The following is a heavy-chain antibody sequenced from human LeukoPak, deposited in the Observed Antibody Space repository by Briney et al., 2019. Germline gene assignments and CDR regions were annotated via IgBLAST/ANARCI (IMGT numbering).Heavy chain of an antibody. J-gene: IGHJ4*02. CDR2: ISYDGSNK. V-gene: IGHV3-30-3*01. D-gene: IGHD4-17*01. Sequence: GGSLRLSCAASGFTFSSYAMHWVRQAPGKGLEWVAVISYDGSNKYYADSVKGRFTISRDNSKNTLYLQMNSLRAEDTAVYYCARGSTVVDYWGQGTLVTVSS. CDR3: ARGSTVVDY. CDR1: GFTFSSYA.